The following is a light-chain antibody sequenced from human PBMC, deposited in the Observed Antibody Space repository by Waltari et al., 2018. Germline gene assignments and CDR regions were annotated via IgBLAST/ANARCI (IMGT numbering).Light chain of an antibody. CDR1: QSVKTN. J-gene: IGKJ3*01. Sequence: EIVMTQSPATLSVSPGERATLSCRASQSVKTNLAWYQQKPGQAPRLLIYGASNRAPGVPARLSGSGSGTDFTLTISSLQSEDFALYYCQQYNNWPPVFTFGPGTKVDIK. V-gene: IGKV3-15*01. CDR3: QQYNNWPPVFT. CDR2: GAS.